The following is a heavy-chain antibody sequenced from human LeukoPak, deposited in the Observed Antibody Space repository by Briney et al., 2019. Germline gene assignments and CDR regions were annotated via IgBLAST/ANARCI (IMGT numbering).Heavy chain of an antibody. CDR3: ARESTAGWFDP. V-gene: IGHV4-59*01. Sequence: PSETPSLTCTVSGGSISSYYWNWIRQPPGKGLQWIGYIYYSGTTNYNPSLKTRVTISVDTSKNQFSLKLSSVTAADTAVYYCARESTAGWFDPWGQGTLVTVSS. CDR2: IYYSGTT. J-gene: IGHJ5*02. CDR1: GGSISSYY.